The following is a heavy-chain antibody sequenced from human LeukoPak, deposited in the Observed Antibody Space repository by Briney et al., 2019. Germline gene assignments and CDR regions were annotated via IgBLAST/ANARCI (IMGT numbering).Heavy chain of an antibody. V-gene: IGHV3-66*02. CDR2: IYGGGST. CDR1: GFTVSSNY. CDR3: AGTVVVTAIPSPYFDY. J-gene: IGHJ4*02. Sequence: GGSLRLSCAASGFTVSSNYMSWVRQAPGKGLEWVSVIYGGGSTYCEDSVKGRFTISRDNSKNTLYLQMNSLRAEDTAVYYCAGTVVVTAIPSPYFDYWGQGTLVTVSS. D-gene: IGHD2-21*02.